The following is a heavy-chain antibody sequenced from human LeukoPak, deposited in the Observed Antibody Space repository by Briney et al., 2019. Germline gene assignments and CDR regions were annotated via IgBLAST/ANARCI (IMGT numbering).Heavy chain of an antibody. D-gene: IGHD3-3*01. CDR3: ARDRALARPWAIWDY. Sequence: GASVKVSCKASGYTFTGYYMHWVRQAPGQGLEWMGWINPNSGGTNYAQKFQGWVTMTRDTSISTAYMELSRLRSDDTAVYYCARDRALARPWAIWDYWGQGTLVTVSS. CDR2: INPNSGGT. J-gene: IGHJ4*02. CDR1: GYTFTGYY. V-gene: IGHV1-2*04.